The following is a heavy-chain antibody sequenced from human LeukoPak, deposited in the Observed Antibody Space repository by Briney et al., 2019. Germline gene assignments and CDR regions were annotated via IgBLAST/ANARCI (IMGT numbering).Heavy chain of an antibody. Sequence: SETLSLTCTVSGGSISSYYWSWIRQPAGKGLEWIGRIYTSGSTNYNPSLKSRVTMSVDTSKNQFSLKLSSVTAADTAVYYCATFTVSLNAFDLWGQGTMVTISS. D-gene: IGHD4-17*01. V-gene: IGHV4-4*07. CDR1: GGSISSYY. CDR3: ATFTVSLNAFDL. CDR2: IYTSGST. J-gene: IGHJ3*01.